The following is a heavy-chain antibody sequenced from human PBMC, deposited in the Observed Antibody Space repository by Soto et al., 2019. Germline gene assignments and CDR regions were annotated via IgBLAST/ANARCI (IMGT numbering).Heavy chain of an antibody. CDR1: GFSISSDSY. D-gene: IGHD2-2*01. V-gene: IGHV4-38-2*01. J-gene: IGHJ4*02. CDR2: RSQSGRT. CDR3: GHLKTDTEVTPAPPLFDS. Sequence: PXETLSLSCAVSGFSISSDSYWGWMRQSPVKGLEWIGTRSQSGRTFYNPSLKSRVTISADTTKNQFSLSLTSVTAADTAVYYCGHLKTDTEVTPAPPLFDSWGQGTLVTVSS.